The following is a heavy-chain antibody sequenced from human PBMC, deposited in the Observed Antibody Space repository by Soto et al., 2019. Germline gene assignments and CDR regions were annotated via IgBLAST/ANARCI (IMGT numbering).Heavy chain of an antibody. V-gene: IGHV1-69*01. CDR1: GGTFSSYA. CDR3: AVGLAIEAASREDLFDY. CDR2: IIPIFGTA. J-gene: IGHJ4*02. Sequence: QVQLVQSGAEVKKPGSSVKVSCKASGGTFSSYAISWVRQAPGQGLEWMGGIIPIFGTANYAQKFQGRVTITADEATSTAYMELSSLRSDDTAVYYCAVGLAIEAASREDLFDYWGQGTLVTVS. D-gene: IGHD6-13*01.